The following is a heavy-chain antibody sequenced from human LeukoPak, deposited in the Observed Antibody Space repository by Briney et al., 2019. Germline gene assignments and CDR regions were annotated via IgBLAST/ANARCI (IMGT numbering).Heavy chain of an antibody. CDR1: GYTFTSYY. CDR2: INPSGGST. D-gene: IGHD5-24*01. V-gene: IGHV1-46*01. CDR3: ARDRPLPSTPRDGTAIDY. J-gene: IGHJ4*02. Sequence: ASVKVSCKASGYTFTSYYMHWVRQAPGQGLEWMGIINPSGGSTSYAQKFQGRVTMTTDTSTSTAYMELRSLRSDDTAVYYCARDRPLPSTPRDGTAIDYWGQGTLVTVSS.